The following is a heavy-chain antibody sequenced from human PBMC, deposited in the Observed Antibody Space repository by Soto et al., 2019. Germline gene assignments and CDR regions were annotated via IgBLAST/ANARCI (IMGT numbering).Heavy chain of an antibody. D-gene: IGHD2-15*01. V-gene: IGHV3-23*01. J-gene: IGHJ5*02. CDR2: ISGTGDST. CDR3: AKRGSGGWFDP. CDR1: GFTFSSYA. Sequence: EVQLLESGGGLVQPGGSLRLSCAASGFTFSSYAMSWFRQSPGKGLEWVSVISGTGDSTYYAGSVNGRFTISRDNSKNTLYLQMIRLRADETAVYYCAKRGSGGWFDPWGQGTLVTVSS.